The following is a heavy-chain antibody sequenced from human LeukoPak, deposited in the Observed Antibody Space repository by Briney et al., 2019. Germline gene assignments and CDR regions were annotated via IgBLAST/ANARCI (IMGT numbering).Heavy chain of an antibody. CDR1: GGSISSYY. V-gene: IGHV4-59*01. Sequence: SETLSLTCTVSGGSISSYYWSWIRQPPGKGLEWIGYIYYSGSTNYNPSLKSRVTISVDTSKNQFSLKLSSVTAADTAVYYCARDLTSDYGGNPGAFDIWGQGTMVTVSS. CDR2: IYYSGST. J-gene: IGHJ3*02. D-gene: IGHD4-23*01. CDR3: ARDLTSDYGGNPGAFDI.